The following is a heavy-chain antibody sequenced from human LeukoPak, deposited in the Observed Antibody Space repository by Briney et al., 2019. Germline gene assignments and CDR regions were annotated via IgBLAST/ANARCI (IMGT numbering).Heavy chain of an antibody. V-gene: IGHV3-48*03. J-gene: IGHJ5*02. CDR1: GFTFSSYE. D-gene: IGHD6-13*01. CDR3: ARDRDSSSWSGGGWFDP. Sequence: PGGSLRLSCAASGFTFSSYEMNWVRQAPGKGLEWVSYISSSGSTIYYADSVKGRFTISRDNAKNSLYLQMNSLRAEDTAVYYRARDRDSSSWSGGGWFDPWGQGTLVTVSS. CDR2: ISSSGSTI.